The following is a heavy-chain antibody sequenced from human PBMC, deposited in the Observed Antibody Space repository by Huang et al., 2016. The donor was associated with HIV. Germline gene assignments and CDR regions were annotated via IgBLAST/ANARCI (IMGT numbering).Heavy chain of an antibody. CDR3: AKDRVLGGTSGPFDL. V-gene: IGHV3-30*18. Sequence: QENLVESGGGVVRLGGSLRLSCSTSGFTFSAYGMHWVRRTPGKGLEWLTSISYNGYHKYYLDSLEGRFTISRDNSKMTLNLQMDDLRPDDTGFYFCAKDRVLGGTSGPFDLWGQGALVTVSS. CDR2: ISYNGYHK. D-gene: IGHD2-2*01. J-gene: IGHJ5*02. CDR1: GFTFSAYG.